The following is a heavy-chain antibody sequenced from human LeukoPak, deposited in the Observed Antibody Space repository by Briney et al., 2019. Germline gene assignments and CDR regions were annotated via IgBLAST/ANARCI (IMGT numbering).Heavy chain of an antibody. Sequence: GGSLRLSCAASGFTFSSYEMNWVRQAPGKGLGWVSYISSSGSTIYYADSVKGRFTISRDNAKNSLYLQMNSLRAEDTAVYYCARGGRIAVASNWFDPWGQGTLVTVSS. J-gene: IGHJ5*02. CDR2: ISSSGSTI. V-gene: IGHV3-48*03. D-gene: IGHD6-19*01. CDR3: ARGGRIAVASNWFDP. CDR1: GFTFSSYE.